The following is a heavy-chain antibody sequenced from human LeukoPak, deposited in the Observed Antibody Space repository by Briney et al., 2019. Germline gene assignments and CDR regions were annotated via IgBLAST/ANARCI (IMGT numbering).Heavy chain of an antibody. D-gene: IGHD2-2*01. CDR2: ISSSGSTI. CDR1: GFTFSDYY. J-gene: IGHJ3*02. Sequence: PGGSLRLSCAASGFTFSDYYMSWIRQAPGKGLEWVPYISSSGSTIYYADSVKGRFTISRDNAKNSLYLQMNSLRAEDTAVYYCARGSGYCSSTSCSDAFDIWGQGTMVTVSS. CDR3: ARGSGYCSSTSCSDAFDI. V-gene: IGHV3-11*01.